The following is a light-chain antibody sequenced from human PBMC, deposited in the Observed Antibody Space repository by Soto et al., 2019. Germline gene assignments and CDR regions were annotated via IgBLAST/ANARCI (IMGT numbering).Light chain of an antibody. CDR3: QQYNSWPPIT. CDR1: QSISSY. CDR2: GAS. J-gene: IGKJ5*01. V-gene: IGKV3-15*01. Sequence: EVVLTQSPDTLSLPPGERATLSFMASQSISSYLAWYQQRPGQAPRLVIYGASTRATGIPARFSGGGSGTEFTLTISSLQSEDFAVYYCQQYNSWPPITFGQGTRLQI.